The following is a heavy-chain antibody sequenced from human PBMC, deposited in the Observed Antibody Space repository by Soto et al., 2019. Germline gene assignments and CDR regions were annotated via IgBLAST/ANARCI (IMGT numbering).Heavy chain of an antibody. D-gene: IGHD2-15*01. CDR1: GGTFSSYA. J-gene: IGHJ5*02. V-gene: IGHV1-69*12. CDR3: AREYCGGGSCYGRWFDP. Sequence: QVQLVQSGAEVKKPGSSVKVSCKASGGTFSSYAISWVRQAPGQGLEWMGGIIPIFGTANYAQKFQGRVTITADESTSTAYMELSSLRSEDTAVYYCAREYCGGGSCYGRWFDPWGQGTLVTVSS. CDR2: IIPIFGTA.